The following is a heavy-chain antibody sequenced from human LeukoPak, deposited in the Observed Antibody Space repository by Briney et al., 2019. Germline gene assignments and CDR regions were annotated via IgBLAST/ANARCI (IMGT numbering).Heavy chain of an antibody. Sequence: SETLSLTCTVSGGSISSSTYFWGWIRQPPGKGLEWIGNIYYSGSTYYNPSLKSRIIISVDTSKNQFSLKLSSVTAADTALYYCARARRGYNYAEALDPWGQGTLVTVSS. CDR1: GGSISSSTYF. CDR3: ARARRGYNYAEALDP. D-gene: IGHD5-18*01. J-gene: IGHJ5*02. V-gene: IGHV4-39*07. CDR2: IYYSGST.